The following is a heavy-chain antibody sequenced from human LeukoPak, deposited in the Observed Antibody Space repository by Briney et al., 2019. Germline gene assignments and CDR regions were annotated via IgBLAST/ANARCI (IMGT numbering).Heavy chain of an antibody. CDR3: ATAYYDILTGYYNWFDP. CDR2: FDPEDGET. D-gene: IGHD3-9*01. J-gene: IGHJ5*02. V-gene: IGHV1-24*01. CDR1: GYTLTELS. Sequence: GASVKVSCKVSGYTLTELSMHWVRQAPGKGLEWMGGFDPEDGETIYAQKFQSRVTVTEDTSTDTAYMELSSLRSEDTAVYYCATAYYDILTGYYNWFDPWGQGTLVTVSS.